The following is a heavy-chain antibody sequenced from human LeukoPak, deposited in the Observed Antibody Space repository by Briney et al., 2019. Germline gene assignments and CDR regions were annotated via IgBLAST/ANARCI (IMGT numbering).Heavy chain of an antibody. Sequence: SETLSLTCTVSGGSISSYYWSWIRQPPGKGLEWIGEINHSGSTNYNPSLKSRVTISVDTSKNQFSLKLSSVTAADTAVYYCARGARRITIFGVVYNWFDPWGQGTLVTVSS. J-gene: IGHJ5*02. CDR3: ARGARRITIFGVVYNWFDP. CDR2: INHSGST. V-gene: IGHV4-34*01. D-gene: IGHD3-3*01. CDR1: GGSISSYY.